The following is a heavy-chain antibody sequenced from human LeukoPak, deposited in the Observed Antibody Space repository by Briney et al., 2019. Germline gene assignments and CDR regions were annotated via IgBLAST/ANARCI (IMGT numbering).Heavy chain of an antibody. J-gene: IGHJ6*02. D-gene: IGHD3-10*01. CDR1: GYTLTELS. Sequence: ASVTVSCKVSGYTLTELSMHWVRQVPGKGLEWMGGFDPEDGETIYAQKFQGRVTMTEDTSTDTAYMELSSLRSEDTAVYYCATGSMVRGVYWGPYYYYGMDVWGQGTTVTVSS. V-gene: IGHV1-24*01. CDR2: FDPEDGET. CDR3: ATGSMVRGVYWGPYYYYGMDV.